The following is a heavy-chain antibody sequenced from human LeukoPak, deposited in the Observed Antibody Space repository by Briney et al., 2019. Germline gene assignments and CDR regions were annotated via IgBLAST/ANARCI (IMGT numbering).Heavy chain of an antibody. J-gene: IGHJ4*02. Sequence: AGGSLRLSCAASGSTVSSNYMSWVRQAPGKGLDWVAVIYSGGITYYADSVKGRFTISRDNSKNTLYLQMNSLRAEDTAVYYCARDPRSGGYYGYWGQGTLVTVSS. D-gene: IGHD3-22*01. CDR3: ARDPRSGGYYGY. CDR2: IYSGGIT. CDR1: GSTVSSNY. V-gene: IGHV3-53*01.